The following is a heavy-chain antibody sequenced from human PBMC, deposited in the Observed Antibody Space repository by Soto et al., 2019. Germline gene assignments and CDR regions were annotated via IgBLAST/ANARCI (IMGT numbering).Heavy chain of an antibody. CDR1: GFTFSSYA. CDR2: ISGSGGST. Sequence: PGGSLRLSCAASGFTFSSYAMSWVRQAPGKGLEWVSAISGSGGSTYYADSVKGWFTISRDNSKNTLYLQMNSLRAEDTAVYYCARKSSTSRVGMDVWGQGTTVTVSS. J-gene: IGHJ6*02. V-gene: IGHV3-23*01. D-gene: IGHD2-2*01. CDR3: ARKSSTSRVGMDV.